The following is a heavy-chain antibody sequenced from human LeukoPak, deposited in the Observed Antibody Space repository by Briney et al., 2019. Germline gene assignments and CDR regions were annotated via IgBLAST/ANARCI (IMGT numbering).Heavy chain of an antibody. CDR3: ASDMTHTYYFDY. Sequence: GGSLRLSCAASGFTFSSYSMNWVRQAPGKGLEWVAVISYDGSNKYYADSVKGRFTISRDNSKNTLYLQMNSLRAEDTAVYYCASDMTHTYYFDYWGQGTLVTVSS. J-gene: IGHJ4*02. D-gene: IGHD2-21*02. CDR2: ISYDGSNK. V-gene: IGHV3-30*03. CDR1: GFTFSSYS.